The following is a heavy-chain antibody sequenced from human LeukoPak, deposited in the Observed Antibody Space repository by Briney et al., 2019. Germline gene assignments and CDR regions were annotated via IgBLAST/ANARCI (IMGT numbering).Heavy chain of an antibody. CDR1: GFTFSSYS. D-gene: IGHD6-19*01. J-gene: IGHJ3*02. Sequence: GGSLRLSCAASGFTFSSYSMNWVRQAPGKGLEWVSYISSSSSTIYYADSVKGRFTISRDNAKNSPYLQMNSLRAEDTAVYYCARDKRAVAGLPDAFDIWGQGTMVTVSS. V-gene: IGHV3-48*01. CDR2: ISSSSSTI. CDR3: ARDKRAVAGLPDAFDI.